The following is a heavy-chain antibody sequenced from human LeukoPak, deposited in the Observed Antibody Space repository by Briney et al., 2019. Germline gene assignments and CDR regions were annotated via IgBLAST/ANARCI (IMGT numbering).Heavy chain of an antibody. Sequence: SETLSLTCAVYGGSFSDYYWSWIRQPPGKGLEWIGEINHSRSTNYNPSLKSRVTISVETSKNQFSLKLSSVTAADTAVYYCARTDCSGGSCYFGGYNWFDPWGQGTLVTVSS. CDR1: GGSFSDYY. CDR3: ARTDCSGGSCYFGGYNWFDP. J-gene: IGHJ5*02. CDR2: INHSRST. V-gene: IGHV4-34*01. D-gene: IGHD2-15*01.